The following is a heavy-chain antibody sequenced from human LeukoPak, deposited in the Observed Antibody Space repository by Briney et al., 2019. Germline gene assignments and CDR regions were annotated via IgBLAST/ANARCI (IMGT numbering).Heavy chain of an antibody. V-gene: IGHV5-10-1*01. D-gene: IGHD2-15*01. CDR1: GYRFTSYW. CDR3: ARHDGYCSGGRCRNWFDP. Sequence: GEPLQISFKGSGYRFTSYWISWVRPMPGRGREWMGRIDLSDSYINYSPSFQGHVTISADKSISTAYLQWSSLKASDTAMYYCARHDGYCSGGRCRNWFDPWGQGTLVTVSS. CDR2: IDLSDSYI. J-gene: IGHJ5*02.